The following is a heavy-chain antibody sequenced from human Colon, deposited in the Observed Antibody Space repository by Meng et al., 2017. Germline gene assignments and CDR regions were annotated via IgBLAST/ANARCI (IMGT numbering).Heavy chain of an antibody. Sequence: QVHLQESGPGLGKPSQNLSLTCTVSGASISSEAFYWGWIRQHPGKGLEWIGYMHYSGIANYNPSLNSRIAISVDTSKNHFSLKLSSVTAADTAVYYCARYRYDSSSYSNFFDPWGQGTLVTVSS. D-gene: IGHD3-22*01. CDR3: ARYRYDSSSYSNFFDP. V-gene: IGHV4-31*03. CDR2: MHYSGIA. CDR1: GASISSEAFY. J-gene: IGHJ5*02.